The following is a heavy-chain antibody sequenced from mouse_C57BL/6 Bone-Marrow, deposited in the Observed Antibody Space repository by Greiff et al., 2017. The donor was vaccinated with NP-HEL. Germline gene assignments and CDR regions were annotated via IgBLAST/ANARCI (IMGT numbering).Heavy chain of an antibody. CDR1: GFTFNTYA. J-gene: IGHJ4*01. Sequence: EVQVVESGGGLVQPKGSLKLSCAASGFTFNTYAMPWVRQAPGKGLEWVARIRSKSSNYASYYAVSVQDRFTISRDDSQSLLYLHITNLKPEAPSLYGCETGYAHYYAMECWGQGASVTVSS. CDR3: ETGYAHYYAMEC. CDR2: IRSKSSNYAS. V-gene: IGHV10-3*01. D-gene: IGHD2-2*01.